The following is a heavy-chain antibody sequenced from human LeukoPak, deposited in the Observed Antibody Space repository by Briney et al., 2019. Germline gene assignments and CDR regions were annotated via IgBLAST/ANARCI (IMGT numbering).Heavy chain of an antibody. CDR3: ARERGGNLDS. CDR2: IYSDGYSI. CDR1: GFTFSSYW. Sequence: GGSLRLSCAASGFTFSSYWMHWVRQAPGKGLEWVSRIYSDGYSIRYAAAVKGRFTISRDNAKNTLYLQMHSVRAGDTAVFYCARERGGNLDSWGQKTLVTVSS. V-gene: IGHV3-74*01. J-gene: IGHJ4*02.